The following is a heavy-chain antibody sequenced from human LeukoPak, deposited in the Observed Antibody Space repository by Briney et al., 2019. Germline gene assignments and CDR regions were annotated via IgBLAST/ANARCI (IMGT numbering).Heavy chain of an antibody. CDR2: ISNDGSNK. CDR1: GFTFNDYT. CDR3: AKDIYYDSSGYRGYFDY. D-gene: IGHD3-22*01. Sequence: GGSLRLSCAASGFTFNDYTLHWVRQTPGKGLEWLAVISNDGSNKYYVDSVKGRFTVSRDNSKNTLYLQMNSLRAEDTAVYYCAKDIYYDSSGYRGYFDYWGQGTLVTVSS. V-gene: IGHV3-30-3*01. J-gene: IGHJ4*02.